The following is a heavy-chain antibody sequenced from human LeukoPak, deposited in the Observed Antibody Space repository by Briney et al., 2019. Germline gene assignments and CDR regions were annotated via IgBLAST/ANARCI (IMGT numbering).Heavy chain of an antibody. CDR3: SRNPTAYNWFDP. V-gene: IGHV3-48*03. Sequence: PPGGSLRPSCAASGFTFSSYEMNWVRQAPGKGLEWVSYISSSGSTIYYADSVKGRFTISRDNAKNSLYLQMNSLRAEDTAVYFCSRNPTAYNWFDPWGQGTLVTVSS. CDR2: ISSSGSTI. CDR1: GFTFSSYE. J-gene: IGHJ5*02. D-gene: IGHD1-14*01.